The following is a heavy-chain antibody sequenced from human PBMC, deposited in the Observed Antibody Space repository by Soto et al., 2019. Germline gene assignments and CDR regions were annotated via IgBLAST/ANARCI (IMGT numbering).Heavy chain of an antibody. CDR3: AKSRVSYTVHV. Sequence: ASVKVSCKASGYTLSAYYIHWVRHAPGQGIEWMGCIDPSSGGTNSAQKFQGWVTMTRDTSITTAYMELSRLNSVATAVYYCAKSRVSYTVHVWAQGTLVTVSS. J-gene: IGHJ4*02. CDR2: IDPSSGGT. CDR1: GYTLSAYY. D-gene: IGHD1-26*01. V-gene: IGHV1-2*04.